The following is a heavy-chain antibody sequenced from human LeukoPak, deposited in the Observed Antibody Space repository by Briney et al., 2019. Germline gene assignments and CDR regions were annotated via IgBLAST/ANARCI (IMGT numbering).Heavy chain of an antibody. CDR1: GFTFSRYG. CDR2: ISYDGSNK. D-gene: IGHD3-10*01. CDR3: SPLSGVRGVMPSGMGV. Sequence: PGRSLRLSCAASGFTFSRYGMHWVRQAPGKGLEWVAVISYDGSNKYYADSVKGRFTISRDNSKNTLYVQMNSLRAEDTAVYYCSPLSGVRGVMPSGMGVWGQGTTVAVSS. J-gene: IGHJ6*02. V-gene: IGHV3-30*03.